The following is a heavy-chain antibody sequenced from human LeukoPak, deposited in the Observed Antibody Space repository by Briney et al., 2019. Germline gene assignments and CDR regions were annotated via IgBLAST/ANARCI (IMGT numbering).Heavy chain of an antibody. D-gene: IGHD3-9*01. CDR1: GFTFSRYW. V-gene: IGHV3-21*01. CDR2: ISSSSSYI. J-gene: IGHJ4*02. Sequence: GGSLRLSCAASGFTFSRYWMHWVRQAPGKGLEWVSSISSSSSYIYYADSVKGRFTISRDNAKNSLYLQMNSLRAEDTAVYYCAALMQNYDILTGYYSQDYWGQGTLVTVSS. CDR3: AALMQNYDILTGYYSQDY.